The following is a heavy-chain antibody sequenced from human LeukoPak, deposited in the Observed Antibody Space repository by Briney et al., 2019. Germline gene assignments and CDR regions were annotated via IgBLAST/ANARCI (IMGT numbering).Heavy chain of an antibody. CDR3: ARHAPIKTTVTTSHAFDI. V-gene: IGHV6-1*01. Sequence: SQTLSLTCVISGDSVSSNSAAWNWIRQSPSRGLEWLGRTYYRSKWYNGYAVSVKSRITINTDTSKNQFSLRLSSVTAADTAVYYCARHAPIKTTVTTSHAFDIWGQGTMVTVSS. CDR2: TYYRSKWYN. J-gene: IGHJ3*02. D-gene: IGHD4-17*01. CDR1: GDSVSSNSAA.